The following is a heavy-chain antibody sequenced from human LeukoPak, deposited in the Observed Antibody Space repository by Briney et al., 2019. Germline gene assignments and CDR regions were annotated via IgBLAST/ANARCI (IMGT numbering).Heavy chain of an antibody. CDR3: ARGPLPPKYGSGSYRGYYGMDV. CDR1: GGSISSGDYY. J-gene: IGHJ6*02. CDR2: IYYSGST. V-gene: IGHV4-30-4*01. Sequence: SETLSLTCTVSGGSISSGDYYWSWIRQPPGKGLEWIGYIYYSGSTYYNPSLKSRVTISVDTSKNQFSLKLSSVTAADTAVYYCARGPLPPKYGSGSYRGYYGMDVWGQGTTVTVSS. D-gene: IGHD3-10*01.